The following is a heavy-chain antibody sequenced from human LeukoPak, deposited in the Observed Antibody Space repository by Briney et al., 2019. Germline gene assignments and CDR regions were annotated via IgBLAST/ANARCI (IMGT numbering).Heavy chain of an antibody. V-gene: IGHV3-21*01. Sequence: GGSLRLSCAASGFTFSSYSMNWVRQAPGKGLEWVSSISSSSSYIYYADSVKGRFTISRDNAKNSLYLQMNSLRAEDTAVYYCARDSPTTVTTGYWGQGTLVTVSS. CDR3: ARDSPTTVTTGY. J-gene: IGHJ4*02. CDR1: GFTFSSYS. CDR2: ISSSSSYI. D-gene: IGHD4-17*01.